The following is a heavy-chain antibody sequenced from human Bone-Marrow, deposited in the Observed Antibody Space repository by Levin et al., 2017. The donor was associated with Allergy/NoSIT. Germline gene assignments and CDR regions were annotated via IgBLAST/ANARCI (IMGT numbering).Heavy chain of an antibody. J-gene: IGHJ3*02. CDR2: ISDDGSDK. CDR1: GLIFSSHG. Sequence: LSLPCAASGLIFSSHGMHWVRQAPGKGLEWVAVISDDGSDKYYAVSVKGRFTISRDNSKNMVFLQMNSLRVDDTAMYYCAKDEDHVAGAFDIWGQGTMVTVSS. V-gene: IGHV3-30*18. CDR3: AKDEDHVAGAFDI. D-gene: IGHD6-19*01.